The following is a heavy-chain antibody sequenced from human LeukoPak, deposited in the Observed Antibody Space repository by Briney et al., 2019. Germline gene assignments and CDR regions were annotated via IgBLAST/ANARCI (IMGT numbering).Heavy chain of an antibody. Sequence: ASVKVSCKASGYTFTSYGISWVRQAPGQGLEWMVWISAYNGNTNYAQKLQGRVIMTTDTSTSTAYMELRSLRSDDTAVYYCARGEGTAMVKEDYYYYYGMDVWGQGTTVTVSS. CDR2: ISAYNGNT. CDR3: ARGEGTAMVKEDYYYYYGMDV. V-gene: IGHV1-18*01. J-gene: IGHJ6*02. CDR1: GYTFTSYG. D-gene: IGHD5-18*01.